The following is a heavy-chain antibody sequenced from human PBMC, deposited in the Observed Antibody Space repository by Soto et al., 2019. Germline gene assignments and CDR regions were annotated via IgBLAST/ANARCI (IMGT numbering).Heavy chain of an antibody. Sequence: QLQLQESGPRLMKPSETLSLTCSVSGGSITTSSYYWGWIRQPPGMGLEWFGGAYNTGRTSYSPSLKSRVTISVDTSKNQFSLRLTSVTAADTAVYYCARQGPLYCPGPICSNYYYYAVDVWGQGTTVTVSS. CDR2: AYNTGRT. J-gene: IGHJ6*02. CDR3: ARQGPLYCPGPICSNYYYYAVDV. V-gene: IGHV4-39*01. CDR1: GGSITTSSYY. D-gene: IGHD2-8*02.